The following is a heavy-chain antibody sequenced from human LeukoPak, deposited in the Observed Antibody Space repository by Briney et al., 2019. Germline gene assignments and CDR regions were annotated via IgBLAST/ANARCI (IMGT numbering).Heavy chain of an antibody. V-gene: IGHV4-59*08. Sequence: PSETLSLTCSLCGGSLNSYYWTCLRQPPCGGLDWIGYISYSVTAMYSPSLESRAGISIGTFTSPFSRKLRSVTAPDTAIYYCARADMHDGNPFDAFDIWGKRTMVAVSS. CDR3: ARADMHDGNPFDAFDI. CDR2: ISYSVTA. CDR1: GGSLNSYY. D-gene: IGHD5-24*01. J-gene: IGHJ3*02.